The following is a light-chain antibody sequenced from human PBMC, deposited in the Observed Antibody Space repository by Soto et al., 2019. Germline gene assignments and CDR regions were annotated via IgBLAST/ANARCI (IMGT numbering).Light chain of an antibody. Sequence: QSVLTQPPSVSGAPGQRVTISCTGSSSNIGAGYDVHWYQQLPGTAPKLLIYGNSNRPSVVPDRFSGSKSGTSASLAITGLLPEDEADYYCQSYDRSRSGWVFGGGTKVTGL. J-gene: IGLJ3*02. CDR2: GNS. CDR3: QSYDRSRSGWV. CDR1: SSNIGAGYD. V-gene: IGLV1-40*01.